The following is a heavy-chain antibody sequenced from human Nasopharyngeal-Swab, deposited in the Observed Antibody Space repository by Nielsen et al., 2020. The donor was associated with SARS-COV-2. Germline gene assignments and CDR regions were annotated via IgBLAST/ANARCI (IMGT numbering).Heavy chain of an antibody. CDR3: ARRFDYGDPLDY. CDR1: GFTFSSSA. J-gene: IGHJ4*02. CDR2: ISASGDNT. Sequence: GESLKISCAASGFTFSSSAMSWVRQAPGKGLEWVSGISASGDNTYYADSVKGRFTISRDNSKNTLYLQMNSLRAEDTAVYYCARRFDYGDPLDYWGQGTLVTVSS. D-gene: IGHD4-17*01. V-gene: IGHV3-23*01.